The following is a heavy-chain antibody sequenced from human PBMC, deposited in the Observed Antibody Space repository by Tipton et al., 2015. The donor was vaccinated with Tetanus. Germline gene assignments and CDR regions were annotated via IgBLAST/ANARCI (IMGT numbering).Heavy chain of an antibody. CDR2: IYYSGST. Sequence: TLSLTCTVSGGSISSGGYYWSWIRQHPGKGLEWIGYIYYSGSTNYNPSLKSRLSISVDTSKNQFSLRLSSVTAADTAVYFCARDPGGCTSSTCYRGRYYYFGMDVWGQGTTVTVSS. V-gene: IGHV4-31*03. CDR3: ARDPGGCTSSTCYRGRYYYFGMDV. J-gene: IGHJ6*02. D-gene: IGHD2/OR15-2a*01. CDR1: GGSISSGGYY.